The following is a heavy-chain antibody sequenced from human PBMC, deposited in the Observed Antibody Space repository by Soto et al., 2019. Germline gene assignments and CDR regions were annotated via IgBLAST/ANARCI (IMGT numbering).Heavy chain of an antibody. J-gene: IGHJ5*02. CDR3: ARGSKGSSWYAYWFDP. CDR2: MNPNSGNT. Sequence: ASVKVSCKASGYTCTSYDINWVRQATGQGLEWMGWMNPNSGNTGYAQKFQGRVTMTRNTSISTAYMELSSLRSEDTAVYYCARGSKGSSWYAYWFDPWGQGTLVTVSS. V-gene: IGHV1-8*01. CDR1: GYTCTSYD. D-gene: IGHD6-13*01.